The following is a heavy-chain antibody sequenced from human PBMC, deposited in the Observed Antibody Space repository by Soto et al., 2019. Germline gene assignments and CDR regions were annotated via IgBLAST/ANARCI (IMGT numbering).Heavy chain of an antibody. CDR2: IYHSGST. CDR1: GGSIISGGYS. V-gene: IGHV4-30-2*01. CDR3: ARGGQGGMDV. Sequence: SETLSLTCAVSGGSIISGGYSWSWIRQPPGKGLEWIGYIYHSGSTYYNPSLKSRVTISVDRSKNQFSLKLSSVTAADTAVYYCARGGQGGMDVWGQGTTVTVSS. J-gene: IGHJ6*02.